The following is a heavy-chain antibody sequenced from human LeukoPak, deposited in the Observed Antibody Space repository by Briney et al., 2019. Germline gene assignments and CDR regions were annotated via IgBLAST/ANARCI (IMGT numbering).Heavy chain of an antibody. V-gene: IGHV4-34*01. D-gene: IGHD5-18*01. CDR1: GGSFSGYY. J-gene: IGHJ6*02. CDR2: INHSGST. CDR3: ARIYSSYYYYGMDV. Sequence: SETLSLTCAVYGGSFSGYYWSWIRQPPGKGLEWIGEINHSGSTNYNPSLKSRVTISVDTSKNQFSLKLSSVTAADTAVYYCARIYSSYYYYGMDVWGQGATVTVSS.